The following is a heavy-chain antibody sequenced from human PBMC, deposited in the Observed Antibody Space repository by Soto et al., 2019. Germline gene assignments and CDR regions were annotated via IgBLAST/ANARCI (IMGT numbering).Heavy chain of an antibody. Sequence: QVQLVQSGAEVKKPGASVKVSCKASGYTFTSYYMHWVRQAPGQGLEWMGIINPSGGSTSYAQKFQRRVTMTRDTSTSTVYMELSSLRSEDTAVYYCARPYCSGGSCYSGNWFDPWGQGTLVTVSS. V-gene: IGHV1-46*01. CDR2: INPSGGST. J-gene: IGHJ5*02. CDR1: GYTFTSYY. CDR3: ARPYCSGGSCYSGNWFDP. D-gene: IGHD2-15*01.